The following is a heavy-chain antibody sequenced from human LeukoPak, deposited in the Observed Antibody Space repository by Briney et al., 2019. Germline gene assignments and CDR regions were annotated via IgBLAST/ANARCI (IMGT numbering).Heavy chain of an antibody. Sequence: SETLSLTCTVSGGSISSYYWSWIRQPPGKGLEWIGYIYYSGSTNYNPSLKSRVTISVDTSKNQFFLKLSSVTAADTAVYYCASKSASAAAGIFDYWGQGTLVTVSS. CDR1: GGSISSYY. CDR2: IYYSGST. V-gene: IGHV4-59*01. J-gene: IGHJ4*02. D-gene: IGHD6-13*01. CDR3: ASKSASAAAGIFDY.